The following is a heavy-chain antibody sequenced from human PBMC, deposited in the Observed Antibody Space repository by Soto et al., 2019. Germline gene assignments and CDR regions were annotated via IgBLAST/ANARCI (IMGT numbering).Heavy chain of an antibody. CDR1: GGTFSSYT. D-gene: IGHD3-22*01. Sequence: QVQLVQSGAEVKKPGSSVKVSCKASGGTFSSYTIRWVRQAPGQGLEWLVRIIPILGIANYAQKFQGRVTITGHKSTSTDSMELSSVRYEDTAVYYCAREGVYYYDSSCYYNSVDPWGQGTLVTVSS. J-gene: IGHJ5*02. CDR3: AREGVYYYDSSCYYNSVDP. CDR2: IIPILGIA. V-gene: IGHV1-69*08.